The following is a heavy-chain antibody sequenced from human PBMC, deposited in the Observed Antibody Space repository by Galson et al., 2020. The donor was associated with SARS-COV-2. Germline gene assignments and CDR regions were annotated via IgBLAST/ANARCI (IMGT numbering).Heavy chain of an antibody. D-gene: IGHD5-12*01. V-gene: IGHV1-2*04. J-gene: IGHJ4*02. Sequence: ASVKVSCKTSGYTFTAYYIHWVRQAPGQGLKWMGWINPNTGGTNYAQKFQGWVTMTRDTSISTAYMALSRLKSDDMAVYYCARETEMATFNYFDYWGQGTLVTVSS. CDR2: INPNTGGT. CDR1: GYTFTAYY. CDR3: ARETEMATFNYFDY.